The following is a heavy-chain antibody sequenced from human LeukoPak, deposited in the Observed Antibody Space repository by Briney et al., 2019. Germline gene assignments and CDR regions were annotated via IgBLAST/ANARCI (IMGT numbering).Heavy chain of an antibody. CDR3: ATRSGSYAIHDY. D-gene: IGHD1-26*01. CDR2: MNPNSGNT. Sequence: ASVKVSCKASGYTFTSYDINWVRQATGQGLEWMGWMNPNSGNTGYAQKFQGRVTMTEDTSTDTAYMELSSLRSEDTAVYYCATRSGSYAIHDYWGQGTLVTVSS. V-gene: IGHV1-8*01. CDR1: GYTFTSYD. J-gene: IGHJ4*02.